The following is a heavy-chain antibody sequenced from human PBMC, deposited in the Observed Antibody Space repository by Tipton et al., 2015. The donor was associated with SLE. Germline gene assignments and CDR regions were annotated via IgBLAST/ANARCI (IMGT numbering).Heavy chain of an antibody. CDR3: ARQNNCGSGSCPMGF. J-gene: IGHJ4*02. D-gene: IGHD3-10*01. Sequence: TLSLTCTVSGDIAGHYWSWIRQPPGKGLEWIGSISYSGSAYYNPSLQSRVTISVDTSKNQFSLKLSSVTAADTAVYYCARQNNCGSGSCPMGFWGQGTLVTVSS. CDR2: ISYSGSA. CDR1: GDIAGHY. V-gene: IGHV4-59*05.